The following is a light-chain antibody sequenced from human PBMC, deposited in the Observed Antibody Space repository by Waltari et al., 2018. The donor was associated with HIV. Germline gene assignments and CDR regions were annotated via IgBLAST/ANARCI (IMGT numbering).Light chain of an antibody. CDR2: GNN. CDR1: SPHIGAGSD. V-gene: IGLV1-40*01. Sequence: QSVLTQPPSVSGAPGQRVTISCTGTSPHIGAGSDVQSYQHLPGTAPKLLIYGNNNRPSGVPDRFSGSKSGTSASLAITGLQTDDEADYYCQSYDSSLSGWVFGGGTKLTVL. J-gene: IGLJ3*02. CDR3: QSYDSSLSGWV.